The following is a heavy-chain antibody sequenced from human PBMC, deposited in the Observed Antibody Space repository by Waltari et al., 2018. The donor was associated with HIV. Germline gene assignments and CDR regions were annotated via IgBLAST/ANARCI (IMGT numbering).Heavy chain of an antibody. V-gene: IGHV3-7*01. CDR3: VRDGYSNTWYPSYYYYGMDV. CDR1: GFSFSCSW. Sequence: ELQLVESGGGLVQPGGSLRLSCAASGFSFSCSWLTWFRRAPGKGLEWVANIKYDGSEKNYVDSVKGRFIISRDNAKNSLYLQMNSLRAEDTAMYYCVRDGYSNTWYPSYYYYGMDVWGQGTTVTVSS. CDR2: IKYDGSEK. J-gene: IGHJ6*02. D-gene: IGHD6-13*01.